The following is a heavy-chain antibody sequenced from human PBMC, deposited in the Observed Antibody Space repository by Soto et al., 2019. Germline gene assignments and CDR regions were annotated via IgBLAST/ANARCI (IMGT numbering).Heavy chain of an antibody. CDR3: ANALGISTGLDY. J-gene: IGHJ4*02. D-gene: IGHD2-2*01. CDR2: IPDKGAT. Sequence: QLQLQESGSGLVKPSQTLSLTCAVSGGSISSSGYLWNWIRQPPGKGLEWIGSIPDKGATSYNPSLGSRVTITLDRSKNQFSLKLTSVTAADTALYYCANALGISTGLDYWGQGSLVTVSS. V-gene: IGHV4-30-2*01. CDR1: GGSISSSGYL.